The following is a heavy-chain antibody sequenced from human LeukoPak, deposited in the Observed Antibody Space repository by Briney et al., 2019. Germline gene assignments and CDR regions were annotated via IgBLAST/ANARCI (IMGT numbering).Heavy chain of an antibody. CDR3: ARDQFGGLLWFRELFHNWFDP. D-gene: IGHD3-10*01. CDR2: ISAYNGNT. V-gene: IGHV1-18*01. J-gene: IGHJ5*02. Sequence: ASVKVSCKASGYTFTSYGISWVRQAPGQGLEWMGWISAYNGNTNYAQKLQGRVTMTTDTSTSTAYMELRSLRSDDTAVYYCARDQFGGLLWFRELFHNWFDPWGQGTLVTVSS. CDR1: GYTFTSYG.